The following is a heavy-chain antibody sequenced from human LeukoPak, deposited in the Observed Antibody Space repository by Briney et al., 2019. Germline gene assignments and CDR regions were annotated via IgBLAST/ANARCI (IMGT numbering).Heavy chain of an antibody. CDR1: GFTFSSYA. V-gene: IGHV3-23*01. CDR2: ISGSGGST. J-gene: IGHJ4*02. CDR3: AKDFPPMEQWLVFDY. D-gene: IGHD6-19*01. Sequence: GGSLRLSCAASGFTFSSYAMSWVRQAPGKGLEWVPAISGSGGSTYYADSVKGRFTISRDNSKNTLYLQMNSLRAEDTAVYYCAKDFPPMEQWLVFDYWGQGTLVTVSS.